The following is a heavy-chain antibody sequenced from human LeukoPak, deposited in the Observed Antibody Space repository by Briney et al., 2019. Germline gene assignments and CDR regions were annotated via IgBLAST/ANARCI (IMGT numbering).Heavy chain of an antibody. CDR3: AKGSRWSSSPDAFDI. V-gene: IGHV3-23*01. CDR2: VTGSGDST. J-gene: IGHJ3*02. CDR1: GFTFSNYA. Sequence: GGSLRLSCVVSGFTFSNYAMSWVRQAPGKGLEWVSAVTGSGDSTYYADSVEGRFTIYRDNSKNTLYLQMNSLRAEDTAVYYCAKGSRWSSSPDAFDIWGQGTMVTVTS. D-gene: IGHD3-3*01.